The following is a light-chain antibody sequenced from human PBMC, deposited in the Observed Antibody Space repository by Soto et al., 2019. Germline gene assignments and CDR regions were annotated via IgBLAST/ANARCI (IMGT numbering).Light chain of an antibody. CDR1: QSISNL. V-gene: IGKV1-5*03. Sequence: DIQMTQSPSTLSASAGDRVTITCRASQSISNLLDWYQQKPGRAPTLLIYRASTLESGVPSRFSGSGSGTEFTLTISSLQPDEFATYYCQQYNSYTLTFGQGTRLEIK. J-gene: IGKJ5*01. CDR2: RAS. CDR3: QQYNSYTLT.